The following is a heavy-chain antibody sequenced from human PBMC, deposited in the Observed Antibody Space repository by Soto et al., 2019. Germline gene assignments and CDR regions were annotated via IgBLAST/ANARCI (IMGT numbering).Heavy chain of an antibody. D-gene: IGHD3-22*01. CDR3: ARDGPPYYYDSSGYYYCRAFDI. Sequence: QVQLVQSGAEVKKPGSSVKVSCKASGGTFSSYAISWVRQAPGQGLEWMGGIIPIFGTANYAQKFQGRVTITADKSTSTAYMELSSLRSEDTAVYYCARDGPPYYYDSSGYYYCRAFDIWGQGTMVTVSS. CDR1: GGTFSSYA. V-gene: IGHV1-69*06. J-gene: IGHJ3*02. CDR2: IIPIFGTA.